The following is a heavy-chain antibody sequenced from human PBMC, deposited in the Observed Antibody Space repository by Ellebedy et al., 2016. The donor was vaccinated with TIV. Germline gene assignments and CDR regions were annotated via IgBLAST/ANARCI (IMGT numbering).Heavy chain of an antibody. CDR3: ARGNTNSWYLYFDP. CDR1: GDSISSGNW. J-gene: IGHJ5*02. Sequence: MPSETLSLTCAVSGDSISSGNWWSWLRQPSGKELEWTGDIYHSGNTVYNPSLDSRVTISVDRPKNQFSLKLRSVPAADTGVYYCARGNTNSWYLYFDPWGQGSLVTASS. D-gene: IGHD6-13*01. CDR2: IYHSGNT. V-gene: IGHV4-4*02.